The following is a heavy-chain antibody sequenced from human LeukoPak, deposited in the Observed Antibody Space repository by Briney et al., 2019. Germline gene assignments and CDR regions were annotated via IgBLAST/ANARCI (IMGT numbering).Heavy chain of an antibody. CDR1: GFTFSKFW. CDR2: INTDGTMT. J-gene: IGHJ3*02. CDR3: SLVGQNTFDI. V-gene: IGHV3-74*01. D-gene: IGHD2/OR15-2a*01. Sequence: PGGSLRLSCAAPGFTFSKFWMHWVRQTPGKGLVWVSRINTDGTMTTYADSVRGRFTISRDNAKNTSYLQMNSLRDDDTAVYYCSLVGQNTFDIWGQGTMVTVSS.